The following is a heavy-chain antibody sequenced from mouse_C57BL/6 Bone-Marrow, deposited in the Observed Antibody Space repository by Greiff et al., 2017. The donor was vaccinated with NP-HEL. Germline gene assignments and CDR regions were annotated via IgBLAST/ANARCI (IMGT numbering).Heavy chain of an antibody. CDR2: IYPRSGNT. CDR3: AREGITTVVAPGLFDV. Sequence: QVQLQQSGAELARPGASVKLSCKASGYTFTSYGISWVKQRTGQGLEWIGEIYPRSGNTYYNEKFKGKATLTADKSSSTAYMELRSLTSEDSAVYFCAREGITTVVAPGLFDVWGTGTTVTVSS. CDR1: GYTFTSYG. J-gene: IGHJ1*03. D-gene: IGHD1-1*01. V-gene: IGHV1-81*01.